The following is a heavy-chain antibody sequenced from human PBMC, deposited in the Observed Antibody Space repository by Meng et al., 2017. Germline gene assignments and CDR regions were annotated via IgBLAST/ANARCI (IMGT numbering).Heavy chain of an antibody. J-gene: IGHJ4*02. CDR2: IIPIFGTA. V-gene: IGHV1-69*01. CDR1: GGTFSSYA. D-gene: IGHD3-10*01. CDR3: ASYSSVRGIAY. Sequence: QVQRVQGGDEVKKPGFSVKVPCKASGGTFSSYAISWVRQAPGQGLEWMGGIIPIFGTANYAQKFQGRVTITADESTSTAYMELSSLRSEDTAMYYCASYSSVRGIAYWGQGTLVTVSS.